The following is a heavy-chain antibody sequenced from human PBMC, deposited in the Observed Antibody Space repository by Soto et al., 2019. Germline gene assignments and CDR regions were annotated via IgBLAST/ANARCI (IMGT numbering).Heavy chain of an antibody. J-gene: IGHJ5*01. Sequence: PGGSLRLSCAASGFTFSSYSMNWVRQAPGKGLEWVSSISSSSSYIYYADSVKGRFTISRDNAKNSLYLQMNSLRAEDTAVYYCSRDPTPVPSSFDFSGQGTLLTVFS. V-gene: IGHV3-21*03. CDR2: ISSSSSYI. D-gene: IGHD2-2*01. CDR3: SRDPTPVPSSFDF. CDR1: GFTFSSYS.